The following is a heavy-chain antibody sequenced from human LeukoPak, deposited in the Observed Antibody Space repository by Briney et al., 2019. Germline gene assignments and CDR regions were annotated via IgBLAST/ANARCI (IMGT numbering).Heavy chain of an antibody. CDR3: ARDLRRGGENWFDP. J-gene: IGHJ5*02. CDR1: GFTFSSYW. Sequence: PGGSLRLSCAASGFTFSSYWMSWVRQAPGKGLEWVANIKQDGSEKYYVDSVKGRFTISRDNAKNSLYLQMNSLRAEDTAVYYCARDLRRGGENWFDPWGQGTLVTVSS. CDR2: IKQDGSEK. V-gene: IGHV3-7*01. D-gene: IGHD3-10*01.